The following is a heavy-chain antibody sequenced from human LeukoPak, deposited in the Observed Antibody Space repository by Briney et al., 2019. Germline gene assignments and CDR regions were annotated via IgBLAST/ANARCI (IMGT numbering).Heavy chain of an antibody. CDR1: GGSISSYY. V-gene: IGHV4-4*07. D-gene: IGHD3-16*01. CDR2: IYTSGST. J-gene: IGHJ4*02. Sequence: PSETLSLTCTVSGGSISSYYWSWIRQPAGKGLEWIGRIYTSGSTNYNPSLKSRVTMSVDTSKNQFSLKLSSVTAADTAVYYCARESLFTFGGGAYYFDYWGQGTLVTVSS. CDR3: ARESLFTFGGGAYYFDY.